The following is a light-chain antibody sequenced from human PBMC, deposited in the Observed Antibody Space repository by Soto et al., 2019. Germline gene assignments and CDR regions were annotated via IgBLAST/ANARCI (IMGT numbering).Light chain of an antibody. J-gene: IGKJ5*01. Sequence: IVLTQSPGTLSLSPWERATLSCRASQSVSNNYLAWYQQKPGQAPRLLIYGASNRATGIPDRFSGSGSGTDFTLTISRLEPEDFAVYYCQQYGSSPINFGQGTRLEI. V-gene: IGKV3-20*01. CDR1: QSVSNNY. CDR2: GAS. CDR3: QQYGSSPIN.